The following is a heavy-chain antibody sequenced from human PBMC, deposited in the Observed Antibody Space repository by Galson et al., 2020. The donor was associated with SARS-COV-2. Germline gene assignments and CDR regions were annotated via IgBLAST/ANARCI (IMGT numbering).Heavy chain of an antibody. V-gene: IGHV3-30*18. D-gene: IGHD3-10*01. CDR2: ISYEGSKK. CDR3: AKVAQIFIITLVGGYFDY. Sequence: GESLKISCPASGFSFNNYGMHWVRQAPGKGLEWVAFISYEGSKKYYEDSLKGRFTISRDASTNTLYLQMNSLRAEDTAVYYCAKVAQIFIITLVGGYFDYWGQGTLVTVSS. J-gene: IGHJ4*02. CDR1: GFSFNNYG.